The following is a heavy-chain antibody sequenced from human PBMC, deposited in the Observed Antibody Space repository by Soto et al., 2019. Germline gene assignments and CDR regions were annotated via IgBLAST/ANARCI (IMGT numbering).Heavy chain of an antibody. J-gene: IGHJ4*02. V-gene: IGHV4-59*01. CDR1: GGSIRSYY. CDR2: IDYSGST. Sequence: PSETLSLTCTISGGSIRSYYWSWIRQPPGKGPEWIGYIDYSGSTNYNPSLKSRVTISVDTSKNQFSLKLRSVTAADTAVYYCVGEMYGGFRFDYWGQGTLVTVSS. D-gene: IGHD2-8*01. CDR3: VGEMYGGFRFDY.